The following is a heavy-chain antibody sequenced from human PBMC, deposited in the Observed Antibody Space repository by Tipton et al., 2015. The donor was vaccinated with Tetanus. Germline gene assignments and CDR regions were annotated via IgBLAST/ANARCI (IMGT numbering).Heavy chain of an antibody. V-gene: IGHV5-51*01. CDR2: IYPGDSDA. CDR3: ARLPKHYSASGST. Sequence: QSGAEVKKPGESLKISCKASGHNSRSYWISWVRQMPGKGLEWMGIIYPGDSDATYSPSFQGQVTISADKSIHTAYLQWTSLKPSESAIYFCARLPKHYSASGSTWGQGTLVTVSS. CDR1: GHNSRSYW. D-gene: IGHD3-10*01. J-gene: IGHJ5*02.